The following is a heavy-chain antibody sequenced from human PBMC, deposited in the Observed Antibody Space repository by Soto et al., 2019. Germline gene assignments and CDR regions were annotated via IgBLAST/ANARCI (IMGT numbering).Heavy chain of an antibody. Sequence: GGSLRLSCAASGFTFSSYAMIWVRQAPVNGLEFVSAISGIFGSTYYADSVKGRFTISRYNSKNTLYLQMNSLRADYTALYYFPKDRSPSIAARPCDSWG. J-gene: IGHJ5*01. CDR2: ISGIFGST. CDR3: PKDRSPSIAARPCDS. D-gene: IGHD6-6*01. CDR1: GFTFSSYA. V-gene: IGHV3-23*01.